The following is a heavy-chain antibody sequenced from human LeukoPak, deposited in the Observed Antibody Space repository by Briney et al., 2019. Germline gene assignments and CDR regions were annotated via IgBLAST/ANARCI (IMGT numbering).Heavy chain of an antibody. V-gene: IGHV3-30*18. D-gene: IGHD5-12*01. Sequence: GGSLRLSCAASGFTFTNYGIHCVRQAPGKGLEWVAVISYDGSTKYYADSVKGRFTISRDNSKNTLYLQMDSLRAEDTAVYYCAKQMVVATNYFDYWGQGTLVTVSS. CDR2: ISYDGSTK. J-gene: IGHJ4*02. CDR1: GFTFTNYG. CDR3: AKQMVVATNYFDY.